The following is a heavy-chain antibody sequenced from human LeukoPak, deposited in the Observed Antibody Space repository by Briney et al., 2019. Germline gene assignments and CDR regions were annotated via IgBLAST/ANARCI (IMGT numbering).Heavy chain of an antibody. CDR3: ARDPSGSYFDY. D-gene: IGHD1-26*01. V-gene: IGHV3-21*01. Sequence: PGGSLRLSCAASGFTFSSYGMNWVCQAPGKGLEWVSSISSSSSYIYYADSVKGRFTISRDNAKNSLYLQMNSLRAEDTAVYYCARDPSGSYFDYWGQGTLVTVSS. CDR2: ISSSSSYI. J-gene: IGHJ4*02. CDR1: GFTFSSYG.